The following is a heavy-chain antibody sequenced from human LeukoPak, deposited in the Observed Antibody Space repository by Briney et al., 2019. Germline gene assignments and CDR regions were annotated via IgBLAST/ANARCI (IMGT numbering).Heavy chain of an antibody. D-gene: IGHD5-12*01. J-gene: IGHJ4*02. CDR2: IDGTSTRI. CDR3: ATRYSGYDYRLLSFDY. V-gene: IGHV3-23*05. CDR1: GFSFSGYA. Sequence: PGGSLRLSCAASGFSFSGYAMNWVRQPPGKGLEWVAAIDGTSTRIYYADSVKGRFTISRDNSKNMLSLQMNSLRAEDSAVYYCATRYSGYDYRLLSFDYWGQGTLVTVSS.